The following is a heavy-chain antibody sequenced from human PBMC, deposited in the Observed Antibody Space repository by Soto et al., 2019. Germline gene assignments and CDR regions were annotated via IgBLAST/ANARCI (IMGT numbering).Heavy chain of an antibody. Sequence: EVQLLESGGGLVQPGGSLRLSCAASGIPVSSNYMTWVRQAPGKELEWVSVLHSGGDTYYANSVKGRFTISRHDSTNTLFLQIHSLTPEDTAVYYCARDGPYYYASRMDGWGQGTTVTVSS. CDR3: ARDGPYYYASRMDG. CDR2: LHSGGDT. V-gene: IGHV3-53*04. D-gene: IGHD3-10*01. CDR1: GIPVSSNY. J-gene: IGHJ6*02.